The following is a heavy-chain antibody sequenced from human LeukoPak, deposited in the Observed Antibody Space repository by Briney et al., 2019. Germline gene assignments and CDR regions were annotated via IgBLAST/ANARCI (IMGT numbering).Heavy chain of an antibody. CDR1: GFTFSNYA. D-gene: IGHD3-10*01. J-gene: IGHJ6*02. V-gene: IGHV3-23*01. CDR3: ARSGFGVLYYYGMDV. CDR2: ISGSGDST. Sequence: GGSLRLSCAASGFTFSNYAMSWVRQAPGKGLEWVSVISGSGDSTYYADSVKGRFTISRDNSKSTLYLQMNSLRAEDTAVYYCARSGFGVLYYYGMDVWGQGTTVTVSS.